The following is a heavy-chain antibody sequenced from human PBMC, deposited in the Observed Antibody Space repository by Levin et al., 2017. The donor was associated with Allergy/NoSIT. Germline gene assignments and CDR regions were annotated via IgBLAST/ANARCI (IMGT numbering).Heavy chain of an antibody. D-gene: IGHD6-6*01. CDR2: ISWNSGSI. J-gene: IGHJ3*01. V-gene: IGHV3-9*01. CDR1: GFTFDDYA. Sequence: LSLTCAASGFTFDDYAMHWVRQAPGKGLEWVSGISWNSGSIGYADSVKGRFTISRDNAKNSLYLQMNSLRAEDTALYYCAREKQLAHDHDAFDVWGQGTMVTVSS. CDR3: AREKQLAHDHDAFDV.